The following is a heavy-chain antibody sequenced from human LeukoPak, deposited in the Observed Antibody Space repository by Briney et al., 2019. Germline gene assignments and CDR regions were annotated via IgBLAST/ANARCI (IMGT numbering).Heavy chain of an antibody. D-gene: IGHD6-19*01. V-gene: IGHV3-49*04. CDR1: GFTFGDYA. J-gene: IGHJ6*02. CDR2: IRSKAYGGTT. Sequence: PGGSLRLSCTASGFTFGDYAMSWVRQAPGKGLEWVGFIRSKAYGGTTEYAASVKGRFTISRDDSKSIAYLQMNSLKTEDTAVYYCTRDRGVAGTNYYYGMDVWGQGTTVTVSS. CDR3: TRDRGVAGTNYYYGMDV.